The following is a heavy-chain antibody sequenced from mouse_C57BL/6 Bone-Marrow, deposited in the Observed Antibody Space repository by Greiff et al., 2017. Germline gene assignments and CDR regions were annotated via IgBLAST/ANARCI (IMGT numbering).Heavy chain of an antibody. Sequence: VQLQQSGAELARPGASVKLSCKASGYTFTSYGISWVKQRTGQGLEWIGEIYPRSGNTYYNEKFKGKATLTEDQSSSTAYLELRGLTSEDTAVYFCARRDWVGFDYWGQGTTVTVSS. J-gene: IGHJ2*01. CDR1: GYTFTSYG. CDR3: ARRDWVGFDY. D-gene: IGHD4-1*01. V-gene: IGHV1-81*01. CDR2: IYPRSGNT.